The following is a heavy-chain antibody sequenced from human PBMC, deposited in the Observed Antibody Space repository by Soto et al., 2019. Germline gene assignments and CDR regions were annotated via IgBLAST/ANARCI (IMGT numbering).Heavy chain of an antibody. J-gene: IGHJ5*02. V-gene: IGHV4-59*01. CDR1: GGSISGYY. CDR3: ARGRYSSSWYDWFDP. D-gene: IGHD6-13*01. CDR2: IYYSGST. Sequence: SETLSLTCTVSGGSISGYYWSWIRQPPGKGLEWIGYIYYSGSTNYNPSLKSRVTISVDTSKNQFSLKLSSVTAADTAVYYCARGRYSSSWYDWFDPWGQGTLVTVSS.